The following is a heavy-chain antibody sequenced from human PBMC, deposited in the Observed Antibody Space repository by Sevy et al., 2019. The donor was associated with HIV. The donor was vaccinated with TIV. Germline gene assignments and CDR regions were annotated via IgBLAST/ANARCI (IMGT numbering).Heavy chain of an antibody. V-gene: IGHV3-30-3*01. Sequence: GGSLRLSCAASGFTCSSYAMHWVRQAPGKGLEWVAVISYDGSNKYYADSVKGRFTISRDNSKNTLYLQMNSLRAEDTAVYYCARESTGYYPHFDYWGQGTLVTVSS. J-gene: IGHJ4*02. CDR3: ARESTGYYPHFDY. CDR1: GFTCSSYA. CDR2: ISYDGSNK. D-gene: IGHD3-9*01.